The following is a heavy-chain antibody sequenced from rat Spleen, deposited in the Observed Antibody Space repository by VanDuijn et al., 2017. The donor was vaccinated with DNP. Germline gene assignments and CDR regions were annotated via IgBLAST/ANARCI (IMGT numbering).Heavy chain of an antibody. CDR1: GFTFSDYY. D-gene: IGHD5-1*01. Sequence: EVQLVESGGGPVQPGRSLKLSCAASGFTFSDYYMAWVRQAPTKGLEWVAYISYDGGSTYYGDSVKGRFTISRDNAKSTLYLQMNSLRSEDMATYYCARPWELGFAYWGQGTLVTVSS. CDR3: ARPWELGFAY. J-gene: IGHJ3*01. V-gene: IGHV5-22*01. CDR2: ISYDGGST.